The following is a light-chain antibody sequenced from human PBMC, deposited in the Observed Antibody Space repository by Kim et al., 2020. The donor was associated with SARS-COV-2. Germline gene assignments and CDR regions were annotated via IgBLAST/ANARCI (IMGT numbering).Light chain of an antibody. CDR1: TGAVTSGHY. V-gene: IGLV7-46*01. CDR3: LLSYGGARV. Sequence: QAVVTQESSLTVSPGGTVTLTCGSSTGAVTSGHYPYWFQQKPGQAPRTLIYDTNNKHSWTPARFSGSLLGGKAALTLSGAQPEDEAEYYCLLSYGGARVFGGGTQLTVL. CDR2: DTN. J-gene: IGLJ3*02.